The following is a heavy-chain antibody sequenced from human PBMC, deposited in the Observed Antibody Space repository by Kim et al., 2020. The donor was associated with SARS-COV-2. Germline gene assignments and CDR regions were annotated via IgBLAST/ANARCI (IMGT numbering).Heavy chain of an antibody. Sequence: GGSLRLSCAASGFTFSSYSMNWVRQAPGKGLEWVSSISSSSSYIYYADSVKGRFTISRDNAKNSLYLQMNSLRAEDTAVYYCARAIAVADFFDYWGQGTLVTVSS. CDR2: ISSSSSYI. D-gene: IGHD6-19*01. V-gene: IGHV3-21*01. CDR1: GFTFSSYS. CDR3: ARAIAVADFFDY. J-gene: IGHJ4*02.